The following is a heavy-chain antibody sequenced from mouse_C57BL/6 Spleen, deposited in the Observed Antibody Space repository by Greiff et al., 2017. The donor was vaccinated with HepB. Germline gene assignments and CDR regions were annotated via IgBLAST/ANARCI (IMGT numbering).Heavy chain of an antibody. CDR2: ISGGGGNT. CDR1: GFTFSSYT. V-gene: IGHV5-9*01. J-gene: IGHJ2*01. D-gene: IGHD2-2*01. Sequence: EVHLVESGGGLVKPGGSLKLSCAASGFTFSSYTMSWVRQTPEKRLEWVATISGGGGNTYYPDSVKGRFTISRDNAKNTLYLQMSSLRSEDTALYYCARDGYDDGAVDYWGQGTTLTVSS. CDR3: ARDGYDDGAVDY.